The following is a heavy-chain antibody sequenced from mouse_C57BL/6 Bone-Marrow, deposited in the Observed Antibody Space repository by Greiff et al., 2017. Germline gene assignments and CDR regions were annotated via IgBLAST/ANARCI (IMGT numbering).Heavy chain of an antibody. D-gene: IGHD2-5*01. J-gene: IGHJ4*01. CDR1: GFSFNTYA. V-gene: IGHV10-1*01. CDR3: VRHSKGAMDY. Sequence: EVHLVESGGGLVQPKGSLKLSCAASGFSFNTYAMNWVRQAPGQGLEWVARIRSKSNNYATYYADSVKDRFTISRDDSESMLYLQMNNMKTEDTAMYYCVRHSKGAMDYWGQGTSVTVSS. CDR2: IRSKSNNYAT.